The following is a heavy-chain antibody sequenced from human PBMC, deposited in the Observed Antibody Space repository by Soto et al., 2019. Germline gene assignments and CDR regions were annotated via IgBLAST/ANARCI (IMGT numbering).Heavy chain of an antibody. CDR1: GGSISSYY. CDR3: ARAPLWFGEWYFDY. J-gene: IGHJ4*02. Sequence: PSETLSLTCTVSGGSISSYYWNWIRQPPGKGLEWIGYIYYSGSTNYNLSLKSRVTISVDTSKNQFSLKLSSVTAADTAVYYCARAPLWFGEWYFDYWGQGTLVTVSS. CDR2: IYYSGST. D-gene: IGHD3-10*01. V-gene: IGHV4-59*01.